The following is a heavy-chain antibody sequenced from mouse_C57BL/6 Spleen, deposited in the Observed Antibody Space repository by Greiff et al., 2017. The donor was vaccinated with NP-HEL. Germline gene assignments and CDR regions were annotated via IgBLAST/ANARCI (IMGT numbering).Heavy chain of an antibody. D-gene: IGHD2-4*01. CDR3: TVDYDGDY. J-gene: IGHJ2*01. V-gene: IGHV6-3*01. CDR2: IRLKSDNYAT. Sequence: EVMLVESGGGLVQPGGSMKLSCVASGFTFSNYWMNWVRQSPEKGLEWVAQIRLKSDNYATHSAESVKGRFTISRDDSKSSVYLQMNNLRAEDTGIYYCTVDYDGDYWGQGTTLTVSS. CDR1: GFTFSNYW.